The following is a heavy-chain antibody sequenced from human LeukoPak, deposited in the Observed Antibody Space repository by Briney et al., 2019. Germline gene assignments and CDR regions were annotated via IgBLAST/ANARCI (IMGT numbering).Heavy chain of an antibody. V-gene: IGHV3-23*01. J-gene: IGHJ4*02. CDR2: ISGSGGTT. CDR3: AKADIIMSRGVINGDY. CDR1: GFTFSSYA. D-gene: IGHD3-10*01. Sequence: PGGSLRLSCAASGFTFSSYAMSWVRQAPGKGLEWVSAISGSGGTTYYADSVKGRFTISRDNSKNTLYLQMNSLRAEDTAVYYCAKADIIMSRGVINGDYWGQGTLVTVSS.